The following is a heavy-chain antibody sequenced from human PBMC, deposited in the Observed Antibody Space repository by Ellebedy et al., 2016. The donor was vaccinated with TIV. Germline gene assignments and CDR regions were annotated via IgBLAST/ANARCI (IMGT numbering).Heavy chain of an antibody. J-gene: IGHJ4*02. CDR1: GFTFSSFG. CDR3: AEDRHSGNIDY. D-gene: IGHD1-26*01. CDR2: ISFDGGNK. V-gene: IGHV3-30*18. Sequence: PGGSLRLSCAASGFTFSSFGMHWVRQAPGKGLEWVAVISFDGGNKYYADSVKGRFTISRDNSKNTMYLQMNSLRAEYTAVYYCAEDRHSGNIDYWGQGTLVTVSS.